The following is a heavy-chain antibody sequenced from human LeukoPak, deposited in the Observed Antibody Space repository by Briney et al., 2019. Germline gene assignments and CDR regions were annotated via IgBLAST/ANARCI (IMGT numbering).Heavy chain of an antibody. CDR3: AKDHYGSGPGRFDY. Sequence: GGSLRLSCAASGFTFSSSAMSWVRQAPGKGLEWVSSISGSGSGGSTYYADSVKGRFTISRDNSKNTLYLQMNSLRAEDTAVYYCAKDHYGSGPGRFDYWGQGTLVTVSS. J-gene: IGHJ4*02. D-gene: IGHD3-10*01. CDR1: GFTFSSSA. CDR2: ISGSGSGGST. V-gene: IGHV3-23*01.